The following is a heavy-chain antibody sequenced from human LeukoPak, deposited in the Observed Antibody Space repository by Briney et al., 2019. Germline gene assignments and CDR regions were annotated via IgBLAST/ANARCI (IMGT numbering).Heavy chain of an antibody. D-gene: IGHD1/OR15-1a*01. CDR2: INHSGST. J-gene: IGHJ6*03. Sequence: PSETLSLNCAVYGGSFSGYYWSWIRQPPGKGLEWIGEINHSGSTNYNTSLKSRVTISVDTSKNQFSLKLSSVTAADTAVYYCARARVRTNYYYYMDVWGKGTTVTVSS. V-gene: IGHV4-34*01. CDR3: ARARVRTNYYYYMDV. CDR1: GGSFSGYY.